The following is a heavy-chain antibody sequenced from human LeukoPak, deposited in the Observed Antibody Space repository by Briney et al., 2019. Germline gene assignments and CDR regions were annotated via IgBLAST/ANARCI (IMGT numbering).Heavy chain of an antibody. J-gene: IGHJ4*02. CDR3: ARDSPLNRSAYYDSSGYYFYPGRGSRVFFVD. Sequence: ASVKVSCKASGYTFTSYYMHWVRQAPGQGLEWMGIINPSGGSTSYAQKFQGRVTMTRDTSTSTVYMELSSLRSEDTAVYYCARDSPLNRSAYYDSSGYYFYPGRGSRVFFVDWGQRTLVTVSS. CDR1: GYTFTSYY. CDR2: INPSGGST. V-gene: IGHV1-46*01. D-gene: IGHD3-22*01.